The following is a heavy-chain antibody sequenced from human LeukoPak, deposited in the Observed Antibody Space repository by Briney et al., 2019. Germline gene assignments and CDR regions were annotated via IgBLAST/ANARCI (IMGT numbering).Heavy chain of an antibody. CDR3: ARDVSHRHLDY. CDR1: GLTVSSNY. Sequence: PGGSLRLSCAASGLTVSSNYMSWVRQAPGKGLEWVSVIYVDGSTYYADSVKGRFNISRDNSKNTLYLQMNSLRADDTAVYYCARDVSHRHLDYWGQGTLVTVSS. CDR2: IYVDGST. D-gene: IGHD2/OR15-2a*01. V-gene: IGHV3-66*01. J-gene: IGHJ4*02.